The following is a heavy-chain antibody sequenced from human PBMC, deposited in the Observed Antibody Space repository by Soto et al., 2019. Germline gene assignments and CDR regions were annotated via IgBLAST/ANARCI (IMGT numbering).Heavy chain of an antibody. Sequence: EVQLLDSGGGLVQPGGSLRLSCAASGFTFSTYAMTWVRQGPGKGLEWVSGISGSGGGSYYADSVKGRFTISRDNSKSTLYLHMNSLRAEDPAVYYCAKAYFVWSSEQPYYFDYWGQGTLVTVSS. CDR3: AKAYFVWSSEQPYYFDY. CDR1: GFTFSTYA. V-gene: IGHV3-23*01. D-gene: IGHD3-16*01. J-gene: IGHJ4*02. CDR2: ISGSGGGS.